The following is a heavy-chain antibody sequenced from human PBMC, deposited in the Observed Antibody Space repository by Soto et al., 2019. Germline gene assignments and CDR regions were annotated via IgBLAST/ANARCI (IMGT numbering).Heavy chain of an antibody. CDR2: IYYSGST. CDR1: GGSISSYY. CDR3: ARDGGNPPGFDY. D-gene: IGHD1-26*01. J-gene: IGHJ4*02. Sequence: SETLSLTCTVSGGSISSYYWSWIRQPPGKGLEWIGYIYYSGSTNYNPSLKSRVTISVDTSKNQFSLKLSSVTAADTAVYYCARDGGNPPGFDYWGQGTLVTVSS. V-gene: IGHV4-59*01.